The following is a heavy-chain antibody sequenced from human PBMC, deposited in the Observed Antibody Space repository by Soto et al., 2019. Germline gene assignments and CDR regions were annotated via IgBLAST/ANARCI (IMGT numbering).Heavy chain of an antibody. Sequence: GVPLRLPCAASGFTFSRNWMHWVRQAPGKGLLWVSRLNSDGRSTSYSDSVKGRFTISRDNAKYTLYLQLNSLRAEDTAVYYCAGLLRLIPNFEYFQHWGQGTLVTVSS. CDR2: LNSDGRST. J-gene: IGHJ1*01. CDR1: GFTFSRNW. V-gene: IGHV3-74*01. CDR3: AGLLRLIPNFEYFQH. D-gene: IGHD3-22*01.